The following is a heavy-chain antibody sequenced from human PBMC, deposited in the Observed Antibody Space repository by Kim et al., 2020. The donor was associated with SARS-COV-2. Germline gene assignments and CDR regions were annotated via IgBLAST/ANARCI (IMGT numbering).Heavy chain of an antibody. CDR2: ISSRSTYI. D-gene: IGHD3-9*01. Sequence: GSLRLSCAASGFTFSRYSMDWVRQAPGKGLEWVSSISSRSTYIYYADSVKGRFTISRDNAKNSLYLQMNSLRAEDTAVYYCARDTRNYDILTGYYNSVYFDYWGQGTLVTVSS. V-gene: IGHV3-21*01. CDR3: ARDTRNYDILTGYYNSVYFDY. J-gene: IGHJ4*02. CDR1: GFTFSRYS.